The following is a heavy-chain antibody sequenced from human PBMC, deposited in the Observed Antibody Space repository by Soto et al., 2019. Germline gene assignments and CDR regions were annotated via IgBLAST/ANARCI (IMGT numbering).Heavy chain of an antibody. CDR1: GFKVSDYY. V-gene: IGHV3-11*01. J-gene: IGHJ6*03. Sequence: QAQLVESGGGLVKPGGSLTLSCAVSGFKVSDYYMSWIRQAPGKGLDWVSMISRSGNTIHYADSVKGRFTISKDNAKNSLYLQMTSLSPEDTAVYYWARVEDVFLYYYMDVWGKGTTVTVS. CDR2: ISRSGNTI. CDR3: ARVEDVFLYYYMDV. D-gene: IGHD1-1*01.